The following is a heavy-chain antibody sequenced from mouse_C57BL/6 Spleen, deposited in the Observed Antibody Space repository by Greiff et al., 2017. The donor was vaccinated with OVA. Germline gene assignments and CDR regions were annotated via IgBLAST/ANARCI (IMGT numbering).Heavy chain of an antibody. Sequence: EVKLLESGGGLVQPGGSMKLSCAASGFTFSDAWMDWVRQSPEKGLEWVAEIRNKANNHATYYAESVKGRFTISRDDSTSSVYLQMNSLRAEDTGIYDCTRKRSTVDFDYWGQGTTLTVSS. V-gene: IGHV6-6*01. D-gene: IGHD1-1*01. CDR1: GFTFSDAW. J-gene: IGHJ2*01. CDR2: IRNKANNHAT. CDR3: TRKRSTVDFDY.